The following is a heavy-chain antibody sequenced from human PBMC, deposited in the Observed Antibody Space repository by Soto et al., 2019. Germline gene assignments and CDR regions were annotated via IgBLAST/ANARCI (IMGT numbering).Heavy chain of an antibody. CDR1: GFTFSSYA. V-gene: IGHV3-23*01. Sequence: GGSLRLSCAASGFTFSSYAMSWVRPAPGKGLEWVSAISGSGGSTYYADSVKGRFTISRDNSKNTLYLQMNSLRAEDTAVYYCAKFVVRASSYYYYGMDVWGQGTTVTVSS. CDR3: AKFVVRASSYYYYGMDV. D-gene: IGHD2-21*01. J-gene: IGHJ6*02. CDR2: ISGSGGST.